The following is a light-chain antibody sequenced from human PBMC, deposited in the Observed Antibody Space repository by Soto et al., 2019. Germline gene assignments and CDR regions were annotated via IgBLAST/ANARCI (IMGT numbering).Light chain of an antibody. Sequence: QSALTQPPSASGSPGQSVTISCTVTSSDVGGYNYVSWYQQHPGKAPKLMIYEVSKRPSGVPDRFSGSKSGNTASLTVSGLQAEDEADYYCSSYAGSNNWNFGTGTKLTVL. CDR3: SSYAGSNNWN. CDR2: EVS. J-gene: IGLJ1*01. CDR1: SSDVGGYNY. V-gene: IGLV2-8*01.